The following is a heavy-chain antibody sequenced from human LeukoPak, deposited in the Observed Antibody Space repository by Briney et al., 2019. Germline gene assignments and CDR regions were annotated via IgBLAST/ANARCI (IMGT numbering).Heavy chain of an antibody. J-gene: IGHJ6*02. CDR1: GGSISSGGYY. V-gene: IGHV4-31*03. CDR3: ARDRSALDV. D-gene: IGHD3-16*02. Sequence: SQTLSLTCTVSGGSISSGGYYWSWIRQHPGKGLEWIGEIYHSGSTNYNPSLKSRVTISVDKSKNQFSLKLSSVTAADTAVYYCARDRSALDVWGQGTTVTVSS. CDR2: IYHSGST.